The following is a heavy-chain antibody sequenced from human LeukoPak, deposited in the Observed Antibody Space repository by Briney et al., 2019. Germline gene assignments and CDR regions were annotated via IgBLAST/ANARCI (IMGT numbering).Heavy chain of an antibody. CDR3: ARTYYDYVWGSYRYIDY. CDR2: IYYSGST. CDR1: GGSISSRSYY. V-gene: IGHV4-39*07. D-gene: IGHD3-16*02. J-gene: IGHJ4*02. Sequence: SETLSLTCTVSGGSISSRSYYWGWIRPPPGKGLEWLGSIYYSGSTYYNPSLKSRVSISVDTSKNQFSLRLSSLTAADTAVYYCARTYYDYVWGSYRYIDYWGQGTLVTVSS.